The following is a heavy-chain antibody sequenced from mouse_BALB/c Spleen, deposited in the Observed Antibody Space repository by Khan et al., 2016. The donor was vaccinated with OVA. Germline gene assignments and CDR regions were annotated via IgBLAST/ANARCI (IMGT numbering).Heavy chain of an antibody. Sequence: QVQLQQSGAELARPGASVKLSCKASGYTFTSYWMQWVKQRPGQGLEWIGAIYPGDGDTRYTQKFKGKATLTADKSSSTAYMQLSSLASEDSAVYYCARTRGDYDSAWFAYWGQGTRVTVSA. J-gene: IGHJ3*01. CDR2: IYPGDGDT. D-gene: IGHD2-4*01. CDR3: ARTRGDYDSAWFAY. CDR1: GYTFTSYW. V-gene: IGHV1-87*01.